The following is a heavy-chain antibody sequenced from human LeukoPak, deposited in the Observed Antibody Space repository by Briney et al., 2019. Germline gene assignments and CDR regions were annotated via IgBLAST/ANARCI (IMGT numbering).Heavy chain of an antibody. CDR1: GGTFSSYA. V-gene: IGHV1-69*05. J-gene: IGHJ4*02. CDR3: ARGLLRGVMRFDY. D-gene: IGHD3-10*01. Sequence: ASVKVFCKASGGTFSSYAISWVRQAPGQGLEWMGGIMPTFGAANYAQKFQGRVTITTDEFTNTAYMELSSLRSEDTAVYYCARGLLRGVMRFDYWGQGSLVTVSS. CDR2: IMPTFGAA.